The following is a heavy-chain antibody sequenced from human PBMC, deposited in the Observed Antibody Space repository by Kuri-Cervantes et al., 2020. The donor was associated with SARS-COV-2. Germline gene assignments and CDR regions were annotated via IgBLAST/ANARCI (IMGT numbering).Heavy chain of an antibody. J-gene: IGHJ4*02. V-gene: IGHV3-30*19. CDR3: TREAYDYNMGFDS. D-gene: IGHD4-11*01. CDR2: VSYNGTNK. Sequence: GESLKISCAASGFTFSSYGMHWVRQAPGTGLEWVAVVSYNGTNKYYADSVKGRFTISRDNSRNIVYLQMSSLRPEDTALYYCTREAYDYNMGFDSWGQGTLVTVSS. CDR1: GFTFSSYG.